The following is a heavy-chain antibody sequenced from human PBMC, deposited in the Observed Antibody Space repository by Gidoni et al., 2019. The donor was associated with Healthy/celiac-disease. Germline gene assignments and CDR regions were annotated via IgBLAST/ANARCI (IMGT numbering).Heavy chain of an antibody. V-gene: IGHV1-8*01. CDR3: ARIVLRFLEWLFARSFRLRADDY. CDR2: MNPNSGNT. Sequence: QVQLVQSGAEVKKPGASVKVSCKASGYTFTSYDINWVRQATGQGLEWMGWMNPNSGNTGYAQKFQGRVTMTRNTSISTAYMELSSLRSEDTAVYYCARIVLRFLEWLFARSFRLRADDYWGQGTLVTVSS. CDR1: GYTFTSYD. D-gene: IGHD3-3*01. J-gene: IGHJ4*02.